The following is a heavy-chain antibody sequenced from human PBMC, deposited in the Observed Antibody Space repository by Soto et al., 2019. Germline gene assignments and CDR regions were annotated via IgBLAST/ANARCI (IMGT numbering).Heavy chain of an antibody. D-gene: IGHD6-6*01. Sequence: HLQLQESGSGLVKPSQTLSITCAVSGGSISSRGYSWSWIRQPPGKGLEWIGYIYHSGSTYYNPSLKSRVTISVDRSKNQFSLKLSSVTAADTAVYYCAGGIAARPLGYWGQGTLVTVSS. CDR1: GGSISSRGYS. V-gene: IGHV4-30-2*01. CDR3: AGGIAARPLGY. J-gene: IGHJ4*02. CDR2: IYHSGST.